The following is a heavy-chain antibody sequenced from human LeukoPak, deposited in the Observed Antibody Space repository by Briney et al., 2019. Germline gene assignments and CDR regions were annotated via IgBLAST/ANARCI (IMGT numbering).Heavy chain of an antibody. CDR2: INHSGST. J-gene: IGHJ4*02. Sequence: SETLSLTRAVYGGSFSVHYWSWIRQPPGKGLEWSGEINHSGSTNYNPSLKSRVTISVDTSKNQFSLKLSSVTAADTAVYYCARNGAYSSSWYWYFAYWGQGTMVTVSS. V-gene: IGHV4-34*01. CDR1: GGSFSVHY. D-gene: IGHD6-13*01. CDR3: ARNGAYSSSWYWYFAY.